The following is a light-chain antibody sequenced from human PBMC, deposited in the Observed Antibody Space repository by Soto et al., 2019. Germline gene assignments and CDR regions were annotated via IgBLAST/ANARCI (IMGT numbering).Light chain of an antibody. J-gene: IGKJ4*01. CDR2: AAS. Sequence: DIQMTQSPSSLSASVGDRVTITCRAGQSIDNYLNWYQQKPGKAPKLLIYAASSLQSGVPSRFSGSGSGTDFTLTISSLQPEDFATYYCQQANSWATFGGGTKVDIK. V-gene: IGKV1-39*01. CDR1: QSIDNY. CDR3: QQANSWAT.